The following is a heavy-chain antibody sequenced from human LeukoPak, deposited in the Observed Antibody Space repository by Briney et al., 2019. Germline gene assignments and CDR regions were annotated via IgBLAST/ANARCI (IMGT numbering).Heavy chain of an antibody. Sequence: SQTLSLTCTVSGCSISSGTNYWSWMPQPAGKGLEWIGRIHTSGSTNHNPSLRSRVTISVDTSKNQFSLKLSSVTAADTAVYYCAREPIIVVVAAANDAFDIWGQGTMVTVSS. CDR1: GCSISSGTNY. V-gene: IGHV4-61*02. D-gene: IGHD2-15*01. J-gene: IGHJ3*02. CDR2: IHTSGST. CDR3: AREPIIVVVAAANDAFDI.